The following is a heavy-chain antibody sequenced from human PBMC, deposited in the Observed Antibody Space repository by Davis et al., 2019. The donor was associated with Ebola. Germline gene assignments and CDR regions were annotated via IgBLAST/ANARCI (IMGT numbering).Heavy chain of an antibody. CDR3: AVGYYDILTGYYYYYGMDV. D-gene: IGHD3-9*01. J-gene: IGHJ6*02. CDR2: ISYDGSNK. V-gene: IGHV3-30*03. CDR1: GFTFSSYG. Sequence: GESLKISCAASGFTFSSYGMHWVRQAPGKGLEWVAVISYDGSNKYYADSVKGRFTISRDNSKNTLYLQMNSLRAEDTAVYYCAVGYYDILTGYYYYYGMDVWGQGTTVTVSS.